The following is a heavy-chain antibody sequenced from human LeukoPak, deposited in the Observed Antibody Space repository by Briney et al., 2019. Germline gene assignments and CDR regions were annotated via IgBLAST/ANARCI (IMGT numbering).Heavy chain of an antibody. J-gene: IGHJ4*02. CDR3: ARESGYSGYDYFDY. CDR1: GGSISSGGYS. V-gene: IGHV4-30-2*01. D-gene: IGHD5-12*01. Sequence: SETLSRTCAVSGGSISSGGYSWSWIRQPPGKGLEWIGYIYHSGSTYYNPSLKSRATISVDRSKNQFSLKLSSVTAADTAVYYCARESGYSGYDYFDYWGQGTLVTVSS. CDR2: IYHSGST.